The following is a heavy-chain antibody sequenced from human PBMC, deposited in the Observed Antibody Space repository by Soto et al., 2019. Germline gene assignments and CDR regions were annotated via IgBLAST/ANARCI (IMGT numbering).Heavy chain of an antibody. V-gene: IGHV1-58*01. CDR1: GFTFTSSA. CDR3: AADDPRLGFDP. D-gene: IGHD3-16*01. J-gene: IGHJ5*02. CDR2: IVVGSGNT. Sequence: ASVKVSCKASGFTFTSSAVQWVRQARGQRLEWIGWIVVGSGNTNYAQKYQERVTITRDMSTSTAYMELSTLRSEDTAVYYCAADDPRLGFDPWGQGTLVTVSS.